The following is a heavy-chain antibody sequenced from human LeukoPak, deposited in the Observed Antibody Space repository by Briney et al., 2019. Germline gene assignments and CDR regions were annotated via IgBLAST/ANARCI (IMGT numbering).Heavy chain of an antibody. V-gene: IGHV4-61*01. CDR2: IYYSGST. CDR3: ARLRYYYDSSGYRNWFDP. J-gene: IGHJ5*02. Sequence: SETLSLTCTVSGGSVSSGSYYWSWIRQPPGKGLEWIGYIYYSGSTNYNPSLKSRVTISVDTSKNQFSLKLSSVTAADTAAYYCARLRYYYDSSGYRNWFDPWGQGTLVTVSS. CDR1: GGSVSSGSYY. D-gene: IGHD3-22*01.